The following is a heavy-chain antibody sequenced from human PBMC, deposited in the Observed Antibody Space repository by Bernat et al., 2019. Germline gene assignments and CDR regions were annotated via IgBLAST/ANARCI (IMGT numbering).Heavy chain of an antibody. CDR2: ISGSGGST. V-gene: IGHV3-23*01. CDR3: GGSGSYTPIDY. CDR1: GFTFSSYA. Sequence: EVQLLESGGGLVQPGGSLRLSCAVSGFTFSSYAMSWVRQAPGKGLAWVSAISGSGGSTYYADSVKGRFTISRDNSKNTLYLQMNSLRAEDTAVYYCGGSGSYTPIDYWGQGTLVTVSS. J-gene: IGHJ4*02. D-gene: IGHD3-10*01.